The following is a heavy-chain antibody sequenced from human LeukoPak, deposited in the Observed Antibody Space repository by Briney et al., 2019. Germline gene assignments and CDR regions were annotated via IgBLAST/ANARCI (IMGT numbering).Heavy chain of an antibody. CDR1: EFTFSSYW. V-gene: IGHV3-7*01. CDR3: ARLGARQMLEY. Sequence: GGSLRLSCAASEFTFSSYWMSWVRQAPGRGLEWVANIKQDGGQIYYLDSVKGRFTVSRDNAKNSLYLQMNSLRAEDTAVYYCARLGARQMLEYWGQGTLVTVSS. CDR2: IKQDGGQI. J-gene: IGHJ4*02. D-gene: IGHD4-17*01.